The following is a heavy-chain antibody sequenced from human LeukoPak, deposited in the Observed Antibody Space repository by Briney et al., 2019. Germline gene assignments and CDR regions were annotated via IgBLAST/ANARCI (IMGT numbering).Heavy chain of an antibody. V-gene: IGHV3-23*01. CDR2: ISGSGGTT. D-gene: IGHD2-15*01. CDR3: LGYCSGGSCYSGAH. J-gene: IGHJ4*02. CDR1: GFTFRNNA. Sequence: PGGSLRLSCAASGFTFRNNAMDWVRKAAGKGLEWVSGISGSGGTTYYADSVKGRFTISRDNSKNTQFLQMNSLRGEDTAVYYCLGYCSGGSCYSGAHWGQGTLVTVSS.